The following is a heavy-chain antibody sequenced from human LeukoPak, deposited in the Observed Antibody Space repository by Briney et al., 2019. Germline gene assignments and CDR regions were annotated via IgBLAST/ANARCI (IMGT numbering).Heavy chain of an antibody. D-gene: IGHD6-19*01. CDR2: ISGSGGST. Sequence: PGGSLRLSCAASGFTFSSYAMSWVSQAPGKELEWVSAISGSGGSTYYADSVKGRFTISRDNSKNTLYLQMNSLRAEDTAVYYCAKDRDSSGWYWGQGTLVTVSS. V-gene: IGHV3-23*01. CDR1: GFTFSSYA. CDR3: AKDRDSSGWY. J-gene: IGHJ4*02.